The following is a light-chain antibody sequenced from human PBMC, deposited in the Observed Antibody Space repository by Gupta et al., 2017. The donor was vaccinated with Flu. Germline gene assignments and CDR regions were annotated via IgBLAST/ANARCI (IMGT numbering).Light chain of an antibody. J-gene: IGKJ2*03. Sequence: IVMTQSPAILSVSPGEGATLSCRASQNVGSNLAWYQRKPGQAPRLLMHGASTRATGSPARFSGSGSGTEFTLTISSLQSEDFAVYFCHQYNEWPYSFGQGTNLEIK. V-gene: IGKV3-15*01. CDR1: QNVGSN. CDR2: GAS. CDR3: HQYNEWPYS.